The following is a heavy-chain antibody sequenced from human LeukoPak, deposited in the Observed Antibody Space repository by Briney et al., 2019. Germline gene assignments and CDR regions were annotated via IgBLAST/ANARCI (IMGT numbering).Heavy chain of an antibody. Sequence: GGSLRLSCAASGFTFSSHDMHWVRQAPGKGLEWVAIISYDGGKKYYADSVKGRFTISRDNSKNTLYLQMNSLRPEDTAVYYCAKDRSKGSYGDDFDFWGQGTLVTVSS. CDR3: AKDRSKGSYGDDFDF. D-gene: IGHD1-26*01. CDR2: ISYDGGKK. V-gene: IGHV3-30*18. CDR1: GFTFSSHD. J-gene: IGHJ4*02.